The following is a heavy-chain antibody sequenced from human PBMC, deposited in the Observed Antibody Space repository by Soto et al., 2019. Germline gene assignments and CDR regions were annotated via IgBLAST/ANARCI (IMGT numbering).Heavy chain of an antibody. V-gene: IGHV1-8*01. CDR3: ARESSYGLVY. CDR1: GYTFTSYD. Sequence: QVQLVQSGAEVKKPGASVKVSCKASGYTFTSYDINWVRQATGQGLEWMGWMNPNSGNTAYAQKLQGRVAMNRNTTKNTAYMKVSSLRAEDTAVYYCARESSYGLVYWGQGTLVTVSS. J-gene: IGHJ4*02. CDR2: MNPNSGNT. D-gene: IGHD5-18*01.